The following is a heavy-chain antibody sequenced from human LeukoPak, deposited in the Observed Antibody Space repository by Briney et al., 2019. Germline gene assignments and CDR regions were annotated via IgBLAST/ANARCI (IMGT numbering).Heavy chain of an antibody. D-gene: IGHD3-10*02. Sequence: GGSLRLSCAASELTLSDNYMSWIRQAPGKGLEWVANIKQDGSEKYYVDSVKGRFTISRDNAKNSLYLQMNSLRAEDTVVYYCAELGITMIGGVWGKGTTVTISS. V-gene: IGHV3-7*01. J-gene: IGHJ6*04. CDR1: ELTLSDNY. CDR3: AELGITMIGGV. CDR2: IKQDGSEK.